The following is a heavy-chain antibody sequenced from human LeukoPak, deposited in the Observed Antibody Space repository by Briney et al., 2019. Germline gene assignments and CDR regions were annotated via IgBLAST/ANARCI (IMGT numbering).Heavy chain of an antibody. D-gene: IGHD4-11*01. J-gene: IGHJ6*03. V-gene: IGHV4-59*01. Sequence: PSETLSLTCTVSGGSISSYYWSWIRQPPGKGLEWIGYIYYSGSTNYNPSLKTRVTISVDTSKNQFSLKLSSVTAADTAVYYCARAIGRTTVTTPYYYYMDVWGKGTTVTVSS. CDR2: IYYSGST. CDR3: ARAIGRTTVTTPYYYYMDV. CDR1: GGSISSYY.